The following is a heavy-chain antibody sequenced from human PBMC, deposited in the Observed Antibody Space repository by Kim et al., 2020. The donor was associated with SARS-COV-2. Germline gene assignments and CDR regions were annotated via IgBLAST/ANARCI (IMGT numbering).Heavy chain of an antibody. V-gene: IGHV4-59*11. CDR3: ANVAYRLLCCMDV. J-gene: IGHJ6*02. CDR1: GGSISTHY. CDR2: IYNSGNT. Sequence: SETLSLTCTVSGGSISTHYWSWIRQPPGKGLEWIGYIYNSGNTNYNPSLKSRVTISVDMSKNQFSLKLNSVTAADTAVYYCANVAYRLLCCMDVWGQGAT. D-gene: IGHD2-2*01.